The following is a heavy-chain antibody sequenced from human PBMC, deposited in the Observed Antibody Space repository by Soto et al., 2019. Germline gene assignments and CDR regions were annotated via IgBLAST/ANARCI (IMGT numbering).Heavy chain of an antibody. J-gene: IGHJ6*02. Sequence: GGSLRLSCAASGFTFSSYAMSWVRQAPGKGLEWVSAISGSGGSTYYADSVKGRFTISRDNSKNTLYLQMNSLRAEDTAVYYCAKTPSFYCTNGVCYFYYYYYGMDVWGQGTTVTVSS. D-gene: IGHD2-8*01. V-gene: IGHV3-23*01. CDR2: ISGSGGST. CDR1: GFTFSSYA. CDR3: AKTPSFYCTNGVCYFYYYYYGMDV.